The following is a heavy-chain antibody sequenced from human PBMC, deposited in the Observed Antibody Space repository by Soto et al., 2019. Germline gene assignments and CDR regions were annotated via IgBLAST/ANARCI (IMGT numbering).Heavy chain of an antibody. V-gene: IGHV4-34*01. D-gene: IGHD3-3*01. CDR3: ARRNDFWSGSDY. J-gene: IGHJ4*02. CDR2: INHSGST. Sequence: SETLSLTCAVYGGSFSGYYWSWIRQPPGKGLEWIGEINHSGSTNYNPSLKSRVTISVDTSKNQFSLKLSSVTAADTAVYYCARRNDFWSGSDYWGQGTLVTV. CDR1: GGSFSGYY.